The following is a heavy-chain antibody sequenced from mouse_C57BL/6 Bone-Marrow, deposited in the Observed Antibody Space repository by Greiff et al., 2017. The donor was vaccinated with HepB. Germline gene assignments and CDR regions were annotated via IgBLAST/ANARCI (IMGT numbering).Heavy chain of an antibody. J-gene: IGHJ2*01. Sequence: VQGVESGAELVKPGASVKLSCKASGYTFTSYWMHWVKQRPGQGLEWIGMIHPNSGSTNYNEKFKSKATLTVDKSSSTAYMQLSSLTSEDSAVYYCASYYYGLDYWGQGTTLTVSS. CDR1: GYTFTSYW. CDR2: IHPNSGST. V-gene: IGHV1-64*01. D-gene: IGHD1-1*01. CDR3: ASYYYGLDY.